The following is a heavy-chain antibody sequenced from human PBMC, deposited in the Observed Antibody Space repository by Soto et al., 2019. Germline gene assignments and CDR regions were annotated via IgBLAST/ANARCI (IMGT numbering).Heavy chain of an antibody. D-gene: IGHD3-3*01. CDR1: GGSISSYY. V-gene: IGHV4-59*01. CDR2: IYYSGST. Sequence: ETLSLTCTVSGGSISSYYWSWIRQPPGKGLEWIGYIYYSGSTNYNPSLKSRVTISVDTSKNQFSLKLSSVTAADTAVYYCARYTIFGVAVIGFDYWGQGTLVTVSS. CDR3: ARYTIFGVAVIGFDY. J-gene: IGHJ4*02.